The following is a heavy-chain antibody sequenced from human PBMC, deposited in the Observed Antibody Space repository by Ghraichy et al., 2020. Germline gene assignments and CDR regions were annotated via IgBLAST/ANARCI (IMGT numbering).Heavy chain of an antibody. Sequence: SLRLSCAASGFTFNSYAMHWRRQAPGKGPEWVSGIGWNGGNIGYADSVKGRFTISRDNAKNSLYLQMNSLRAEDTALYYCAKDRNGAMAGNWFDSWGQGTLVTVSS. CDR3: AKDRNGAMAGNWFDS. CDR2: IGWNGGNI. CDR1: GFTFNSYA. D-gene: IGHD6-19*01. J-gene: IGHJ5*01. V-gene: IGHV3-9*01.